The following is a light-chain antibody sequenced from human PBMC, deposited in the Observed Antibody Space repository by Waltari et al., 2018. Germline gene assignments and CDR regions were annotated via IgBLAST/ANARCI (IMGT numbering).Light chain of an antibody. CDR3: QRYVRLPVK. V-gene: IGKV3-20*01. J-gene: IGKJ1*01. CDR2: DAS. Sequence: EIVLTQSPGTLSLSPGARGTLSCRVSQSVGRSLRWYQQKHGQAPRLLISDASTRPTGTPDRFSGGGSGTDFDLSISRLEPEDCAVYYCQRYVRLPVKFGQGTKVEI. CDR1: QSVGRS.